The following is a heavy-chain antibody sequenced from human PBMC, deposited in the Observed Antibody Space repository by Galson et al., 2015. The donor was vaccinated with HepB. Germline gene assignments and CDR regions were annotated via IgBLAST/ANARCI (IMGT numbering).Heavy chain of an antibody. CDR1: GFTFSSYA. CDR3: ARPGIAVAGTSLFY. CDR2: ISGSGGST. V-gene: IGHV3-23*01. J-gene: IGHJ4*02. D-gene: IGHD6-19*01. Sequence: SLRLSCAASGFTFSSYAMSWVRQAPGKGLEWVSAISGSGGSTYYADSVKGRFTISRDNSKNTLYLQMNSLRAEDTAVYYCARPGIAVAGTSLFYWGQGTLVTVSS.